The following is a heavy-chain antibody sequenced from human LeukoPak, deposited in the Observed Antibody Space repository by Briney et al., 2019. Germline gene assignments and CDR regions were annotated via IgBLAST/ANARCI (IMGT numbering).Heavy chain of an antibody. V-gene: IGHV3-64*01. CDR1: GFTFSNYA. D-gene: IGHD3-16*01. Sequence: GGSLRLSCAASGFTFSNYAMHWVRQAPGKGLEYVSAISSRGGSTDYANSVRGRFTISRDNSKNTLYLQMGSLRGEDMAVYYCARVGAGSYYHYYMDVWGKGTTVTVSS. CDR2: ISSRGGST. CDR3: ARVGAGSYYHYYMDV. J-gene: IGHJ6*03.